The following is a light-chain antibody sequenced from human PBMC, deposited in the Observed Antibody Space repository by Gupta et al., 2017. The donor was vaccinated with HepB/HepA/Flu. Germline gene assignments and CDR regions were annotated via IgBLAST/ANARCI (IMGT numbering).Light chain of an antibody. V-gene: IGLV1-47*01. CDR3: AAWDDSLRLL. CDR2: RDN. CDR1: GSNIGSNF. J-gene: IGLJ2*01. Sequence: HSVLNQQPSAAGTPGQRVTISCSGGGSNIGSNFVYWYQQLPGTAPKLLISRDNQRPSGVPDRFSGSKSGTSASLAISGLRSEDEADYYCAAWDDSLRLLFGGGTKLTVL.